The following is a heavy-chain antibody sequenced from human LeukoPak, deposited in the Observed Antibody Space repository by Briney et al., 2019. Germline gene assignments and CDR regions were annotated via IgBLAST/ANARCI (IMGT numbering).Heavy chain of an antibody. D-gene: IGHD6-13*01. V-gene: IGHV3-23*01. J-gene: IGHJ3*02. CDR2: ISGSGGST. Sequence: GGSLRLSCAASGFTFSSYAMSWVRQAPGKGLEWVSAISGSGGSTYYADCVKGRFTMSRDNSNNTLYLQMNSLRAEDTAVYYCATDSVRIAAAGRINAFDIWGQGTMVTVSS. CDR1: GFTFSSYA. CDR3: ATDSVRIAAAGRINAFDI.